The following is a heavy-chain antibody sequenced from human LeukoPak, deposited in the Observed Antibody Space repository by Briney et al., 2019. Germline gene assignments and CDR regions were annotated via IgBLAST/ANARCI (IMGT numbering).Heavy chain of an antibody. J-gene: IGHJ4*02. Sequence: ASVKVSCKASGYTFTGYYMHWVRQAPGQGLEWMGWINPNSGGTNYAQKFQGRVTMTRDTSISTAYMELSRLRSDDTVVYYCARVRGGSFTYYFDYWGQGTLVTVSS. CDR2: INPNSGGT. D-gene: IGHD2-15*01. CDR1: GYTFTGYY. V-gene: IGHV1-2*02. CDR3: ARVRGGSFTYYFDY.